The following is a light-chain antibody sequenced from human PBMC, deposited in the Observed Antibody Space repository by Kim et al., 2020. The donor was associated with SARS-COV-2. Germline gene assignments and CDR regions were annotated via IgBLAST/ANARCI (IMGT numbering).Light chain of an antibody. CDR2: DTF. CDR1: QNIETK. J-gene: IGKJ4*01. CDR3: QQYNHWSAVS. Sequence: PGKRVTLSCRASQNIETKLAWYQQKPGQAPRLLIYDTFIRATGIPARFSGSGSGTEFTLTISSLQSEDFAVYHCQQYNHWSAVSFGGGTKVDIK. V-gene: IGKV3-15*01.